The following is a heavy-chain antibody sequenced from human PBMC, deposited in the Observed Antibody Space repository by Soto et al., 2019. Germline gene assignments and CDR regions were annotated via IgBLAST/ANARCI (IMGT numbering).Heavy chain of an antibody. CDR2: MKEDGSEK. J-gene: IGHJ4*02. CDR1: GFTFSTYW. V-gene: IGHV3-7*03. D-gene: IGHD3-3*01. Sequence: EVQLVESGGGSVQPGGSLRLSCGASGFTFSTYWMSWVRQAPGKGLEWVANMKEDGSEKNYVDSVKGRFTISRDNAKNTLYLQMNSLRAEDTAVYYCAKKGGAVSYYDFWSGYSNLGSYFDYWGQGTLVTVSS. CDR3: AKKGGAVSYYDFWSGYSNLGSYFDY.